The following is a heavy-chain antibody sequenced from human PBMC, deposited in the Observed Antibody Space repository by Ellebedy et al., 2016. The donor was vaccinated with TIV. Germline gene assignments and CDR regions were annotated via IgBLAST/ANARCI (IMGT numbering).Heavy chain of an antibody. CDR1: GFTFSDHN. CDR3: ATRGAGAALAYFDY. CDR2: TRNKANSYTT. Sequence: GGSLRLSXAAPGFTFSDHNMDWVRQAPGKGLEWVGRTRNKANSYTTEYAASVKGRFTISRDDSENSLYLQMNSLKTEDTAVYYCATRGAGAALAYFDYWGQGTLVTVSS. J-gene: IGHJ4*02. V-gene: IGHV3-72*01. D-gene: IGHD1-26*01.